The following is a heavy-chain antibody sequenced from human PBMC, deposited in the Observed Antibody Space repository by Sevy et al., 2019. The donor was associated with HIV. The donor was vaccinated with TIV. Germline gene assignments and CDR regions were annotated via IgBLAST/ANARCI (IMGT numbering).Heavy chain of an antibody. J-gene: IGHJ6*02. CDR1: GFTFNSYA. Sequence: GGSLRLSCAASGFTFNSYAMHWVRQAPGKGLEWVAGISYDGSNKYHADSVKGRFTISRDNSKNTVYLQMNSLRAEDTAVYYCARDSDDGMDVWDQGTTVTVSS. CDR3: ARDSDDGMDV. D-gene: IGHD1-26*01. CDR2: ISYDGSNK. V-gene: IGHV3-30-3*01.